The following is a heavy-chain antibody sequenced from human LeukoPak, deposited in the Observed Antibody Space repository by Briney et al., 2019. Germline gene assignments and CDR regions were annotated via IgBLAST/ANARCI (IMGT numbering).Heavy chain of an antibody. V-gene: IGHV4-39*07. CDR2: INHSGST. CDR1: GGSISTSSYY. D-gene: IGHD3-10*01. J-gene: IGHJ6*03. Sequence: SETLSLTCTVSGGSISTSSYYWSWIRQPPGKGLEWIGEINHSGSTNYNPSLKSRVTISVDTSKNQFSLKLSSVTAADTAVYYCARGPPHITMVRGVIGYYMDVWGKGTTVTVSS. CDR3: ARGPPHITMVRGVIGYYMDV.